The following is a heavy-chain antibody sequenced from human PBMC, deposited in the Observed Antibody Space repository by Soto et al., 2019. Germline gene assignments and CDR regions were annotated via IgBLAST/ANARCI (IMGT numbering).Heavy chain of an antibody. J-gene: IGHJ4*02. D-gene: IGHD2-21*02. V-gene: IGHV1-69*13. CDR1: GGTFSSYA. CDR3: ARDRVEAYCGGDCYTQIHYFDY. CDR2: IIPIFGTA. Sequence: SVKVSCKASGGTFSSYAISSVRQSPGQGLEWMGGIIPIFGTANYAQKFQGRVTITADESTSTAYMELSSLRSEDTAVYYCARDRVEAYCGGDCYTQIHYFDYWGQGTLVTVSS.